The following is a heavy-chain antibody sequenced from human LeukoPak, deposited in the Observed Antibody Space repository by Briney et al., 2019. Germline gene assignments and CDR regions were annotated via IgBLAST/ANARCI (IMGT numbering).Heavy chain of an antibody. D-gene: IGHD3-22*01. Sequence: PSETLSLTCTVSGGSISSYYWSWIRQPAGKGLEWIGRIYTSGSTNYNPSLKSRVTMSVDTSKNQFSLKLSSVTAADTAVYYCGRVDSSGYKELIDYWGQGTLVTVSS. CDR2: IYTSGST. CDR3: GRVDSSGYKELIDY. J-gene: IGHJ4*02. V-gene: IGHV4-4*07. CDR1: GGSISSYY.